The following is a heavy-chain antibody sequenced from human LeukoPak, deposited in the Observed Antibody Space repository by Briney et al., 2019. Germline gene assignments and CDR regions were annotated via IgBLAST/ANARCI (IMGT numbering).Heavy chain of an antibody. CDR1: GFTFSSYG. CDR3: AKGSSGWYGGN. CDR2: ISGSGGST. D-gene: IGHD6-19*01. V-gene: IGHV3-23*01. Sequence: GGSLRLSCAAAGFTFSSYGMSWVRQAPGKGLEWVSSISGSGGSTSYADSVKGRFTISRDNSKNTLYLQMNSLRAEDTAVYYCAKGSSGWYGGNWGQGTLVTVSS. J-gene: IGHJ4*02.